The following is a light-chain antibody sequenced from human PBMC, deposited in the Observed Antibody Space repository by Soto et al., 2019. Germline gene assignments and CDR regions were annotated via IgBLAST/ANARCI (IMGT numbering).Light chain of an antibody. CDR2: GAS. J-gene: IGKJ1*01. V-gene: IGKV3-15*01. Sequence: EIVMTQSPATLSVSPGERATLSCRASQSVSSNFAWYQQTPGQSPRLLINGASTRATGIPARFSGSGSGTEFSLTISSLTSEDLAVYDGQQYNNWPPTFGQGTKVEFK. CDR1: QSVSSN. CDR3: QQYNNWPPT.